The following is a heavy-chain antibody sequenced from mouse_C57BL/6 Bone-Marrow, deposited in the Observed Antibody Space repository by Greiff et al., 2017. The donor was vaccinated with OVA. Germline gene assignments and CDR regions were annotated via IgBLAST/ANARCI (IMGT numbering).Heavy chain of an antibody. CDR1: GFTFSDYY. Sequence: EVKLMESEGGLVQPGSSMKLSCTASGFTFSDYYMAWVRQVPEKGLEWVANINYDGSSTYYLDSLKSRFIISRDNAKNILYLQMSSLKSEDTATYYCARDTGPWVYGSFDYWGQGTTLTVSS. CDR2: INYDGSST. CDR3: ARDTGPWVYGSFDY. V-gene: IGHV5-16*01. J-gene: IGHJ2*01. D-gene: IGHD1-1*01.